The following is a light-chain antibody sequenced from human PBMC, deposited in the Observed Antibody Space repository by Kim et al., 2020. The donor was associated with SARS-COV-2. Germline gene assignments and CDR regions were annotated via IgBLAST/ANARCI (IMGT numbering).Light chain of an antibody. CDR1: QSVSSY. Sequence: EIVLTQSPATLSLSPGERATLSCRTSQSVSSYLAWYQQKPVQAPRLLIYDASNRATGIPARFSGSGSGTDFTLTISSLEPEDFAVYYCQQRSNWHFGQGTRLEIK. CDR2: DAS. V-gene: IGKV3-11*01. CDR3: QQRSNWH. J-gene: IGKJ5*01.